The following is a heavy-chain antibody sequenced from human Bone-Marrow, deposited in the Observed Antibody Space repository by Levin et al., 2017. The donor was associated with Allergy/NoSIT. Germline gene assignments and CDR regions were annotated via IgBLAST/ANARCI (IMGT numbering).Heavy chain of an antibody. CDR1: GGSISRYY. V-gene: IGHV4-59*01. D-gene: IGHD3-16*02. J-gene: IGHJ3*02. Sequence: SETLSLTCTVSGGSISRYYWSWIRQPPGKGLEYIGYIYYSGRTNYSPSLKSRVSISIDTSKNQFALKLRSVTAADTAVYYCATLNPIYIGGNYPYAFDIWGPGTLVIVSS. CDR3: ATLNPIYIGGNYPYAFDI. CDR2: IYYSGRT.